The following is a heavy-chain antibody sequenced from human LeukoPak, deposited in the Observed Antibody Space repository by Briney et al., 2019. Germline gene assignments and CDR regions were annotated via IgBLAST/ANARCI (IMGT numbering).Heavy chain of an antibody. CDR2: IFYSGRT. Sequence: PSETLSLTCTVSGGSISSDHWNWIRQPPGKGLEWIGCIFYSGRTYYNPSLKSRVTISVDLSKGQFSLRLTSVTAADTAVYYCARVASSVPDYWGQGTLVTVSS. D-gene: IGHD6-19*01. J-gene: IGHJ4*02. CDR3: ARVASSVPDY. CDR1: GGSISSDH. V-gene: IGHV4-59*01.